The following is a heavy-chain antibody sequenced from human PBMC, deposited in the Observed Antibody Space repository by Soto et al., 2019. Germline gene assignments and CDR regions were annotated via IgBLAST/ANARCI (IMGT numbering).Heavy chain of an antibody. CDR1: GFTFSRYS. Sequence: GGSLRLSCAASGFTFSRYSMNLVRQAPGKGLEWVSYISSSSSTIYYADSVKGRFTISRDNAKNSLYLQMNSLRAEDTAVYYCARDSTTLVRGVIISSMVVWGKGTTVTGS. V-gene: IGHV3-48*01. CDR2: ISSSSSTI. CDR3: ARDSTTLVRGVIISSMVV. J-gene: IGHJ6*03. D-gene: IGHD3-10*01.